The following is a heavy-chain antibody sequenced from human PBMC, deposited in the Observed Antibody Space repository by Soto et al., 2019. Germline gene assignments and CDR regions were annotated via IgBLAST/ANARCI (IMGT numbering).Heavy chain of an antibody. CDR2: IDPSDSYT. Sequence: LKISCKGSGYSFTTYGISWVRQMPGKGLEWMGRIDPSDSYTNYSPSFQGHVTISVDKSISTAYLQWSSLKASDTAIYYCARRRVATIYGLDVWGQGTTVTVSS. CDR3: ARRRVATIYGLDV. V-gene: IGHV5-10-1*01. CDR1: GYSFTTYG. J-gene: IGHJ6*02. D-gene: IGHD5-12*01.